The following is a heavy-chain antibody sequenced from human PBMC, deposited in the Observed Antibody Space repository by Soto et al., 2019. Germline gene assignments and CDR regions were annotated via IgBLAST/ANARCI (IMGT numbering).Heavy chain of an antibody. D-gene: IGHD3-10*01. CDR3: AYGSDHSADY. Sequence: QVQLVESGGGVVQPGRSLRLSCAASRFTFSNYGMHWVRQAPGKGLEWVAVIWYDGSNKYYADSVKGRFTISRDNSKNRLYLQMNSLRAEDTAVYYCAYGSDHSADYWGQGTLVTVSS. J-gene: IGHJ4*02. V-gene: IGHV3-33*01. CDR1: RFTFSNYG. CDR2: IWYDGSNK.